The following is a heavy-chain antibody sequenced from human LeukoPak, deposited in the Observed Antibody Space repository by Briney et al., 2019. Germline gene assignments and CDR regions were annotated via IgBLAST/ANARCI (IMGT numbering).Heavy chain of an antibody. D-gene: IGHD3-22*01. CDR1: GFTFSSYA. CDR2: ISGSGGST. V-gene: IGHV3-23*01. CDR3: AKGGYYDSSGPAYFQH. Sequence: GGSLRLSCAASGFTFSSYAMSWVRQAPGKGLEWVSAISGSGGSTYYADSVKGRFTISRDNSKNTLYLQMNSLRAEDTAVYYCAKGGYYDSSGPAYFQHWGQGTLVTVSS. J-gene: IGHJ1*01.